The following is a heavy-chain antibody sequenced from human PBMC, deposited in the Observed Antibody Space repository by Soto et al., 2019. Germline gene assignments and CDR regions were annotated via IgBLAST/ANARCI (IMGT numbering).Heavy chain of an antibody. J-gene: IGHJ4*02. V-gene: IGHV3-64*01. CDR2: ISSNGGGT. CDR3: AREGASYWIDY. D-gene: IGHD1-26*01. CDR1: GFTFSNYA. Sequence: EVQLVESGGGLVQPGGSLRLSCAASGFTFSNYAMHWVRQAPGKGLEYVSAISSNGGGTYYVNSVKGRFTISRDNSKNTLYLHMGSLRGEDMAVYYCAREGASYWIDYWGQGTLVTVSS.